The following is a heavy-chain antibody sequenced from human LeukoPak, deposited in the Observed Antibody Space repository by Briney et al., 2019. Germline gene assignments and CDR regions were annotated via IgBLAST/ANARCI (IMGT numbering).Heavy chain of an antibody. Sequence: PWGSLRLSCAASGFTFSSYGMHWVRQVPGKGLEWVAFIRYDGSNKYYADSVKGRFTISRDNSKNTLYLQMNSLRAEDTAVYYCAKDRNYDYVWGSYRYPGDYWGQGTLVTVSS. CDR1: GFTFSSYG. V-gene: IGHV3-30*02. D-gene: IGHD3-16*02. J-gene: IGHJ4*02. CDR2: IRYDGSNK. CDR3: AKDRNYDYVWGSYRYPGDY.